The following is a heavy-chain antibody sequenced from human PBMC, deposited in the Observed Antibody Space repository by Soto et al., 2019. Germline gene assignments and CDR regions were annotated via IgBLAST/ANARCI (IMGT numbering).Heavy chain of an antibody. V-gene: IGHV3-23*01. J-gene: IGHJ6*03. Sequence: EVQLLEYRGGLVQPGGSLRLSCAASGFTFSNYVMSWVRQAPGKGLEWVSSISNSGSNRYYAESVKGRVTISRDNSNNTLYLQMNSLRAEDTALYYCARRGRTLPHYSYYMDVWGKGTTVTVSS. CDR2: ISNSGSNR. CDR1: GFTFSNYV. CDR3: ARRGRTLPHYSYYMDV.